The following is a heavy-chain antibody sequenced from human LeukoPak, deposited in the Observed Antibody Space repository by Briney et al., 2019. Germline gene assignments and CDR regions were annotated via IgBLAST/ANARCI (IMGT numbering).Heavy chain of an antibody. Sequence: AAVKVSCKASGYTFTSYDINWVRQAPGQGPEWVGWISGSTGNTNYAEKFQGRVTMTTDTSTSTTYMELRSLKFDDTAVYYCARSGRGTYYYFDLWGQGTLVSVSS. J-gene: IGHJ4*02. D-gene: IGHD1-26*01. CDR2: ISGSTGNT. V-gene: IGHV1-18*01. CDR1: GYTFTSYD. CDR3: ARSGRGTYYYFDL.